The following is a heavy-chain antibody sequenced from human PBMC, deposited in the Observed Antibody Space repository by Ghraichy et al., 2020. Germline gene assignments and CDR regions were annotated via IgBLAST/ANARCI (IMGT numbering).Heavy chain of an antibody. J-gene: IGHJ6*02. CDR3: ARDRFLSAV. CDR1: GFTFSSYW. V-gene: IGHV3-7*03. Sequence: GGSLRLSCAASGFTFSSYWMSWVRQAPGKGLEWVANINQDGIEKYYVDSVKGRFTISRDNAKNSLPLQMNSLRAEDTAVYYCARDRFLSAVWGHGTTVTVSS. CDR2: INQDGIEK. D-gene: IGHD3-3*01.